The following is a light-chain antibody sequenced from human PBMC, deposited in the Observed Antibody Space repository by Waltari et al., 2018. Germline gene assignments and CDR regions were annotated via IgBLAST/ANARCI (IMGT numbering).Light chain of an antibody. CDR2: DVS. CDR3: CSYAGSSTYV. CDR1: SSDVGGYNY. V-gene: IGLV2-23*02. Sequence: QSALTQPASVSGSPGQSITISCTGTSSDVGGYNYVSWYQQHPGKAPKLMIYDVSKRPSGGSNRFSGSKSGNTASLTISGLQAEDEADYYCCSYAGSSTYVFGTGTKVTVL. J-gene: IGLJ1*01.